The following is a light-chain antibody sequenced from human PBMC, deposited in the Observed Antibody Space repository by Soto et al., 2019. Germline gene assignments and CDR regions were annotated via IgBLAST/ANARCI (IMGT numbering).Light chain of an antibody. CDR1: QSISNW. CDR2: KAS. Sequence: DIQMTQSPSTLSASVGDRVTITCRASQSISNWLAWYQQRPGRAPQLLIHKASTLETGVPSRISGSGSGTEFTLTISSLQPDDFASYFCQQYDSFPLTFGGGTKVEIK. J-gene: IGKJ4*01. V-gene: IGKV1-5*03. CDR3: QQYDSFPLT.